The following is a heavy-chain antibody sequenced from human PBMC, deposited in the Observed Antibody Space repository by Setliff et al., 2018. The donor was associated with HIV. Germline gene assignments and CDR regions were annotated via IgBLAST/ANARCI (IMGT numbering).Heavy chain of an antibody. CDR3: AKGPVTDSEVYFDY. Sequence: PGVSLRLSCAASGFTFNSYGMHWVRQAPGKGLEWVAVIWYDGSSKYYADSVKGRFTISRDNSKNTLYLQMNSLRAEDTAVYYCAKGPVTDSEVYFDYWGQGTLVTVSS. CDR2: IWYDGSSK. J-gene: IGHJ4*02. D-gene: IGHD4-4*01. CDR1: GFTFNSYG. V-gene: IGHV3-33*06.